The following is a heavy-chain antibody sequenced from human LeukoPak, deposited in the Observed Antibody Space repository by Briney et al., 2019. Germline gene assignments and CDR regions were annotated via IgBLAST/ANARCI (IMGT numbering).Heavy chain of an antibody. J-gene: IGHJ3*02. CDR3: ARGWELLNDAFDI. CDR2: IYYSGST. CDR1: GGSISSSSYY. D-gene: IGHD1-26*01. Sequence: SETLSLTCTVSGGSISSSSYYWGWIRQPPGKGLEWIGSIYYSGSTYYNPSLKSRVTISVDTSKNQCSLKLSSVTAADTAVYYCARGWELLNDAFDIWGQGTMVTVSS. V-gene: IGHV4-39*01.